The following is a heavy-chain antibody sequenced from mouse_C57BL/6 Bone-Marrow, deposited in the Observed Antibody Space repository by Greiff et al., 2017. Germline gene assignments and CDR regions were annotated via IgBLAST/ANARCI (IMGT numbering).Heavy chain of an antibody. J-gene: IGHJ2*01. CDR3: AREGYGPLDY. CDR2: IDPSDSYT. CDR1: GYTFTSYW. Sequence: QVQLQQPGAELVKPGASVKLSCKASGYTFTSYWMQWVKQRPGQGLEWIGEIDPSDSYTNYNQKFKGTATLTVDTSSSTAYMQLSSLTSEDSAVYYCAREGYGPLDYWGQGTTLTVSA. D-gene: IGHD2-10*02. V-gene: IGHV1-50*01.